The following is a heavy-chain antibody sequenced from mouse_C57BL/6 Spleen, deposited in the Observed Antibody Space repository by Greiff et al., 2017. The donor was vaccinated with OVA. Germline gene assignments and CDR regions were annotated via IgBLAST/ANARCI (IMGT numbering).Heavy chain of an antibody. Sequence: QVQLQQSGAELARPGASVKLSCKASGYTFTSYGISWVKQRTGQGLEWIGEIYPRSGNTYYNEKFKGKATLTADKSSSTAYMELRSLTSEDSAVYFCAGGGISFFAYWGQGTLVTVSA. CDR2: IYPRSGNT. J-gene: IGHJ3*01. CDR1: GYTFTSYG. CDR3: AGGGISFFAY. D-gene: IGHD1-1*01. V-gene: IGHV1-81*01.